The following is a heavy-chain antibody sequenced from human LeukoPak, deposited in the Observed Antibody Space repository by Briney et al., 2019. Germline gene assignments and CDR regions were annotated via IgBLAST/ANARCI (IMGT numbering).Heavy chain of an antibody. Sequence: ASVKVSCKTSGYTFTSYGISWVRQAPGQGLEWMGWMSAYNGNTSYAQKFQGRVTMTRDTSTTTAYMELRSLRSDGTAVYYCARKKYCPGGICYHSHFDYWGQGTLVAVSS. CDR2: MSAYNGNT. V-gene: IGHV1-18*01. CDR3: ARKKYCPGGICYHSHFDY. J-gene: IGHJ4*02. D-gene: IGHD2-8*02. CDR1: GYTFTSYG.